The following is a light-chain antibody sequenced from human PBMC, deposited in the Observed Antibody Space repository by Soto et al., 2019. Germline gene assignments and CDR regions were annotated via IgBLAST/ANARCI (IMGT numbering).Light chain of an antibody. V-gene: IGKV3-20*01. Sequence: EIVLTQSPGTLSLSPGERATLSCRASQSVSSTYLAWYQQKPGQTPRLLIYDASSRATGIPDRFSGSGSGTDVTLTISRLEPDDFAVYYCQQYGSSPFTFGPGTKVDIK. CDR3: QQYGSSPFT. CDR1: QSVSSTY. J-gene: IGKJ3*01. CDR2: DAS.